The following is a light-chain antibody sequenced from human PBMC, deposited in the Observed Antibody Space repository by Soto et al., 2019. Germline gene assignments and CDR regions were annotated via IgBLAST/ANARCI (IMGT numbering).Light chain of an antibody. Sequence: EIVMTQSPATLSVSPVERATLSCRASQSVSSNLAWYQQKPGQAPRLHIYGASTRATGIPDRFTGSGSGTDFTLTISRLEPEDFAVYYCQQYGSSPRTFGQGTKVDIK. CDR2: GAS. CDR3: QQYGSSPRT. V-gene: IGKV3-20*01. CDR1: QSVSSN. J-gene: IGKJ1*01.